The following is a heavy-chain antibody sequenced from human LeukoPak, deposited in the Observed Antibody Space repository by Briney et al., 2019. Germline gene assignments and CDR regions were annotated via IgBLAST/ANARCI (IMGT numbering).Heavy chain of an antibody. J-gene: IGHJ4*01. D-gene: IGHD3-10*01. CDR1: GGSISSHY. Sequence: SETLSLTCTVSGGSISSHYWSWVRQPPGKGLEWIGYIYYSGSTDYNPSLKSRVTISVDTSKNQFSLKLRSVTAADTAVYYCARDPRYGHGEYYFDSWGHGALV. CDR3: ARDPRYGHGEYYFDS. CDR2: IYYSGST. V-gene: IGHV4-59*11.